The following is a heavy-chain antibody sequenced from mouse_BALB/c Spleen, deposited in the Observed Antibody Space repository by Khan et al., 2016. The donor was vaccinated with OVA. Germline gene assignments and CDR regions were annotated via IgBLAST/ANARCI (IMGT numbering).Heavy chain of an antibody. D-gene: IGHD1-2*01. Sequence: QVQLQQSGAELARPGASVKLSCTASGYTFTDYYINWVKQRTGQGLAWIGELSPGSGDTYYNERFMGKATLTEDKYSSTAYMQLRSLTSEASAGYFWARMNYFGYTFAYWGQGTLVTVAA. CDR1: GYTFTDYY. J-gene: IGHJ3*01. V-gene: IGHV1-77*01. CDR2: LSPGSGDT. CDR3: ARMNYFGYTFAY.